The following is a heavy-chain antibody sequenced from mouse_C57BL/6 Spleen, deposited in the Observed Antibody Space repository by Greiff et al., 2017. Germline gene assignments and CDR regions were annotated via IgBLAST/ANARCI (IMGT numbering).Heavy chain of an antibody. CDR2: INPSNGGT. V-gene: IGHV1-53*01. Sequence: QVQLQQPGTELVKPGASVKLSCKASGYTFTSYWMPWVKQRPGQGLEWIGNINPSNGGTYYNEKFKSKATLTVDKASSTAYMQLSSLTSEDSAVYYGARTYYSNYVDYCDYWGQGTTLTVSS. CDR1: GYTFTSYW. J-gene: IGHJ2*01. CDR3: ARTYYSNYVDYCDY. D-gene: IGHD2-5*01.